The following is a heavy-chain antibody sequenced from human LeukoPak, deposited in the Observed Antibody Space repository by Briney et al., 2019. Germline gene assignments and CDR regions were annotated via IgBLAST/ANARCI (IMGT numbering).Heavy chain of an antibody. CDR1: GGSFSGYY. CDR3: AREQYQLYYFDY. Sequence: SETLSLTCAVYGGSFSGYYWSWIRQPPGKGLEWIGEINHSGSTNYNPSLKSRVTITVDTSKNQFSLKLSSVTAADTAVYYCAREQYQLYYFDYWGQGTLVTVSS. D-gene: IGHD2-2*01. J-gene: IGHJ4*02. CDR2: INHSGST. V-gene: IGHV4-34*01.